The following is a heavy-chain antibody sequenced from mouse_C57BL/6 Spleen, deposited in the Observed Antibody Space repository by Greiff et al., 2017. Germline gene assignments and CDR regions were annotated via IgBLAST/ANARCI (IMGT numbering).Heavy chain of an antibody. D-gene: IGHD2-2*01. CDR3: ARRMVTAYFDY. CDR1: GYAFSSYW. Sequence: QVHVKQSGAELVKPGASVKISCKASGYAFSSYWMNWVKQRPGKGLEWIGQIYPGDGDTNYNGKFKGKATLTADKSSSTAYMQLSSLTSEDSAVYFCARRMVTAYFDYWGQGTTLTVSS. CDR2: IYPGDGDT. V-gene: IGHV1-80*01. J-gene: IGHJ2*01.